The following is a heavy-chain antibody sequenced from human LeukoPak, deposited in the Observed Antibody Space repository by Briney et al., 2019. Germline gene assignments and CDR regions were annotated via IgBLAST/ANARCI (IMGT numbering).Heavy chain of an antibody. CDR1: GFTFISYW. V-gene: IGHV3-7*03. CDR2: IKQDGSEK. J-gene: IGHJ4*02. Sequence: GGSLKLSCEASGFTFISYWMSWVRKAPGKGLEWVANIKQDGSEKYYVDSVKGRFTISRDDSKNTLYLQMNSLRAEDTAVYYCAKGYPYCGGDCYPYYFDNWGQGTLVTVSS. D-gene: IGHD2-21*02. CDR3: AKGYPYCGGDCYPYYFDN.